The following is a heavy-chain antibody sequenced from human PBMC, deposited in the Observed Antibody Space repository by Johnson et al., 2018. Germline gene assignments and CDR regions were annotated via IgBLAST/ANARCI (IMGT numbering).Heavy chain of an antibody. CDR2: ISGSGNTI. J-gene: IGHJ6*02. V-gene: IGHV3-23*04. D-gene: IGHD2-15*01. Sequence: VQLVESGGGLVQPGGSLRLSCAASGFVFSTCAMNWVRQAPGKGLEWVSGISGSGNTIYSADSVKGRFTISRDNFKNTLYLQMNSLRAGDTAIYYCGKGSSGGVGARYYYGMEVWGQGTTVTGS. CDR3: GKGSSGGVGARYYYGMEV. CDR1: GFVFSTCA.